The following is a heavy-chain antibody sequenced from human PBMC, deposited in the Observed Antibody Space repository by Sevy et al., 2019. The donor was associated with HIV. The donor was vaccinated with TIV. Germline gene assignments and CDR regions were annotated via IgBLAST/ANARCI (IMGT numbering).Heavy chain of an antibody. CDR1: GYTFTSYI. J-gene: IGHJ1*01. D-gene: IGHD1-26*01. CDR3: ARAPSGSQGPGQYFHH. V-gene: IGHV1-18*01. CDR2: ISAYNGDT. Sequence: VKVSCKTSGYTFTSYIISWVRQAPGQGLEWMGRISAYNGDTKYAQKLQGRVTMTTDTSTSTAYMELRSLKSDDTAVYYCARAPSGSQGPGQYFHHWGQGTLVTVSS.